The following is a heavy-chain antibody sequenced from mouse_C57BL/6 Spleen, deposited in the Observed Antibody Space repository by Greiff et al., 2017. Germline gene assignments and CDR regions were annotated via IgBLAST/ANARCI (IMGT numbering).Heavy chain of an antibody. CDR2: ISYDGSN. D-gene: IGHD2-12*01. J-gene: IGHJ4*01. CDR1: GYSITSGYY. V-gene: IGHV3-6*01. CDR3: ASVLRRDAMDY. Sequence: EVQLQESGPGLVKPSQSLSLTCSVTGYSITSGYYWNWIRQFPGNKLEWMGYISYDGSNNYNPSLKNRISITRDTSKNQFFLKLNSVTTEDTATYYCASVLRRDAMDYWGQGTSVTVSS.